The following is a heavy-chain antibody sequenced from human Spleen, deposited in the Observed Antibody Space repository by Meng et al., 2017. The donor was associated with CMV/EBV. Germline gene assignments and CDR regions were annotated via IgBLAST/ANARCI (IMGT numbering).Heavy chain of an antibody. J-gene: IGHJ5*02. CDR1: AGSFGDYN. CDR2: NNNSGST. D-gene: IGHD3-3*01. V-gene: IGHV4-34*01. Sequence: QVQVQQGGAGMLEPSAATSPTCAAYAGSFGDYNYSVRRQPPGQGLGLIGVNNNSGSTNYTPSLKSRVTISVDTSKNQFSLKLSSVTAADTAVYYCASGLTIFGHYDPWGQGTLVTVFS. CDR3: ASGLTIFGHYDP.